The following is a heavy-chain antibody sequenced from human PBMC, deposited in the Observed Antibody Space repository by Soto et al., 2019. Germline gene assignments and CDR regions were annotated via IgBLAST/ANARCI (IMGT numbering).Heavy chain of an antibody. D-gene: IGHD3-3*01. CDR3: ARVGAYDLSYGLDV. Sequence: SETLSLTCTVSGGSLSSYYWRWIRQPTGKGLEWIGYIYHSGSNNYNPSLKSRVTISVDTSKNQFSLKLSSVTAADTAVYYCARVGAYDLSYGLDVGGQGTTVTVAS. CDR2: IYHSGSN. J-gene: IGHJ6*02. CDR1: GGSLSSYY. V-gene: IGHV4-59*01.